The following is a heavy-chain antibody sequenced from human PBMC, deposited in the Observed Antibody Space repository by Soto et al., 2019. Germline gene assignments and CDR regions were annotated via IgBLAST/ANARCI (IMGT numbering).Heavy chain of an antibody. V-gene: IGHV4-30-4*01. CDR3: VRETGTRLLFDP. J-gene: IGHJ5*02. D-gene: IGHD1-7*01. CDR2: IYYSGST. CDR1: GCSISGGDYY. Sequence: SETLSLTCPVSGCSISGGDYYWTWIRQPPGKGLEWIGYIYYSGSTYYNPSFKSRLTMSVDRSKNQFSLKLNSVTAADTAVYYCVRETGTRLLFDPWGQGALVTVSS.